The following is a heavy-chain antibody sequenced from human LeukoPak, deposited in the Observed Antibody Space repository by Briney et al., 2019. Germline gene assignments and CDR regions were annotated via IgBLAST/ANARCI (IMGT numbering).Heavy chain of an antibody. D-gene: IGHD3-10*01. CDR1: GFTFSTYA. CDR2: ISGSGSST. Sequence: GGSLRLSCAASGFTFSTYAVNWVRQAPGKGLEWVSTISGSGSSTYNADSVKGRFTISRDSSKNTLYLQMNSLRAEDTAVYYCAKSGSGTYYKGDDAFDIWGQGTMVTVSS. J-gene: IGHJ3*02. V-gene: IGHV3-23*01. CDR3: AKSGSGTYYKGDDAFDI.